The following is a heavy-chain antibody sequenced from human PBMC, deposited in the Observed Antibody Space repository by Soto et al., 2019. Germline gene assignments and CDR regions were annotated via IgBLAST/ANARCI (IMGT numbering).Heavy chain of an antibody. J-gene: IGHJ4*01. V-gene: IGHV4-39*01. Sequence: SETLSLTCTVSGDSLRSSYHYWGWIRESPGKGLDWIGSIYYTGDTYYNPSLKSRVSISVDMATNEISLRLRAGSVADTAVYYGVRAEMYAGEFAPTFERWGHGALVTVSS. CDR1: GDSLRSSYHY. D-gene: IGHD2-8*01. CDR2: IYYTGDT. CDR3: VRAEMYAGEFAPTFER.